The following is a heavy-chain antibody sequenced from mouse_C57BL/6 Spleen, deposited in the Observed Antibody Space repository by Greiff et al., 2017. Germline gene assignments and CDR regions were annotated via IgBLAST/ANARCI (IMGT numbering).Heavy chain of an antibody. J-gene: IGHJ2*01. CDR3: ARGYYAPFDY. CDR1: GYTFTSYW. V-gene: IGHV1-61*01. Sequence: VQLQQPGAELVRPGSSVKLSCKASGYTFTSYWMDWVKQRPGQGLEWIGNIYPSDSETHYNQKFKDKATLTVDKSTSKAYMQLSSLTSEDTAVYYCARGYYAPFDYWGQGTTLTVAS. D-gene: IGHD1-1*01. CDR2: IYPSDSET.